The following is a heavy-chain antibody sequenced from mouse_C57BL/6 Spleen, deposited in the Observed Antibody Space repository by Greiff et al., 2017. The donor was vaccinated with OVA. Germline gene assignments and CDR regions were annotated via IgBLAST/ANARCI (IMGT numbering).Heavy chain of an antibody. J-gene: IGHJ1*03. D-gene: IGHD1-1*01. CDR2: ISSGSSTI. CDR3: ARPPITTVGYFGV. Sequence: EVQLVESGGGLVKPGGSLKLSCAASGFTFSDYGMHWVRQAPEKGLEWVAYISSGSSTIYYADTVKGRFTISRDNATNTLFLQMTSLRSEDTAMYYCARPPITTVGYFGVWGTGTTVTVSS. CDR1: GFTFSDYG. V-gene: IGHV5-17*01.